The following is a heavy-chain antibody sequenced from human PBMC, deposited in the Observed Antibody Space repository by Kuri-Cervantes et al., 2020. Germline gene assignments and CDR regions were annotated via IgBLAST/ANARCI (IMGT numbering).Heavy chain of an antibody. V-gene: IGHV3-23*01. CDR1: GITFSSYA. CDR2: ISGSGGST. CDR3: VRDILYRGGRYFDT. J-gene: IGHJ4*02. Sequence: GESLKISCAASGITFSSYAMSWVRQAPGKGLEWVSAISGSGGSTYYADSVKGRFTISRDNSKNTLYLQMNSLRGEDTALYYCVRDILYRGGRYFDTWGQGTLVTVSS. D-gene: IGHD2/OR15-2a*01.